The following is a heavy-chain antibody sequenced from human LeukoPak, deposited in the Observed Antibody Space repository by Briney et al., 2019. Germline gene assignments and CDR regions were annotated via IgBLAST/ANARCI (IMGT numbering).Heavy chain of an antibody. CDR3: ARRRNYCSSTSCPYYYYGMDV. D-gene: IGHD2-2*01. CDR2: MNPNSGNT. V-gene: IGHV1-8*01. CDR1: GYTFTSYD. Sequence: ASVKVSCKASGYTFTSYDINWVRQATGQGLEWMGWMNPNSGNTGYAQKFQGRVTMTRDTSISTAYMELSRLRSDDTAVYYCARRRNYCSSTSCPYYYYGMDVWGQGTTVTVSS. J-gene: IGHJ6*02.